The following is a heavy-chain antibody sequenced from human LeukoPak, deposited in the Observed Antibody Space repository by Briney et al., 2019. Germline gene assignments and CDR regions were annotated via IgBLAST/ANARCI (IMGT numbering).Heavy chain of an antibody. CDR3: AKENPRITIFGVVPPGYFDY. V-gene: IGHV3-23*01. CDR1: GFTFSSYA. Sequence: GGSLRLSCAASGFTFSSYAMSWVRQAPGKGLEWVSAISGSGGSTYYADSVKGRFTISRDNSKNTLYLQMNSLRAEDTAVYYCAKENPRITIFGVVPPGYFDYWAREPWSPSPQ. D-gene: IGHD3-3*01. CDR2: ISGSGGST. J-gene: IGHJ4*02.